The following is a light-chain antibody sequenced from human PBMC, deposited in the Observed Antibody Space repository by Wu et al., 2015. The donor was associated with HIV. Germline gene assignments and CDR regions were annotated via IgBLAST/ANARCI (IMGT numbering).Light chain of an antibody. J-gene: IGKJ1*01. CDR3: QQNGGSPLWT. Sequence: EVVLTQSPATLSLSPGDRATLSCRASQSIDSFLAWYQQKPGQAPRLLIYDASSRATGIPDRFSGSGSGTDFSLTISRVEPEDVAVYYCQQNGGSPLWTFGQGTKVEIK. CDR1: QSIDSF. V-gene: IGKV3-20*01. CDR2: DAS.